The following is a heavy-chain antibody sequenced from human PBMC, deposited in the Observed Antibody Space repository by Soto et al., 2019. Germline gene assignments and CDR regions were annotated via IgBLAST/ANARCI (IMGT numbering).Heavy chain of an antibody. Sequence: PSETLSLTGTVSGGSISSGGYYWSWIRQHPGKGLEWIGYIDYSGSTYYNPSVKRRVTISVDTSKYQFSLKLSSVTAADTAVSYCARFTMVRGVSLVGFDYWGQGTLVTVSS. CDR1: GGSISSGGYY. D-gene: IGHD3-10*01. V-gene: IGHV4-31*03. CDR2: IDYSGST. J-gene: IGHJ4*02. CDR3: ARFTMVRGVSLVGFDY.